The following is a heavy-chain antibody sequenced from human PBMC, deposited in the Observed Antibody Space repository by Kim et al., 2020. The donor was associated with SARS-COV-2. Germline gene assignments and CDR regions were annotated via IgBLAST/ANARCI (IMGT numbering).Heavy chain of an antibody. J-gene: IGHJ4*02. CDR2: INGDGGMT. D-gene: IGHD1-7*01. Sequence: GGSLRLSCSASGVPFRGNWMQWVRQRPGQGLVWVSLINGDGGMTTYADSVKGRFTVSRGGPENTLHLQMNRMRPEDTAVNYCATGNYCDAMYWDGGTLVT. CDR3: ATGNYCDAMY. V-gene: IGHV3-74*03. CDR1: GVPFRGNW.